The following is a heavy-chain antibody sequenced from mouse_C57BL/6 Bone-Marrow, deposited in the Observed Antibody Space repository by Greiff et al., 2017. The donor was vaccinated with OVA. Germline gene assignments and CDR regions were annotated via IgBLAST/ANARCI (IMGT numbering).Heavy chain of an antibody. Sequence: QVQLQQPGAELVMPGASVKLSCKASGYTFTSYWMHWVQQRPGQGLEWIGEIDPSDSYTNYNQKFKGKSTLTVDKSSSTAYMQLSSLTSEDSAVYYCASPHYYGSSDGYFDGWGTGTTVTVSS. J-gene: IGHJ1*03. D-gene: IGHD1-1*01. V-gene: IGHV1-69*01. CDR2: IDPSDSYT. CDR3: ASPHYYGSSDGYFDG. CDR1: GYTFTSYW.